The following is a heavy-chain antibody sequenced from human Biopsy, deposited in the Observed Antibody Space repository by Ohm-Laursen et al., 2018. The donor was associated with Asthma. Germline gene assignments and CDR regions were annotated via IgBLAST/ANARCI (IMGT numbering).Heavy chain of an antibody. CDR1: GFSLRTPGVG. V-gene: IGHV2-5*02. J-gene: IGHJ5*02. CDR3: ALSQDSGFDDHSPSWFDP. Sequence: PQTLTLTCSFSGFSLRTPGVGVGWIRQSPGKALEWLALIYLADYNLFRPSLKRRLTITKDPSENQVVLTMTKMNPVDSGTYYCALSQDSGFDDHSPSWFDPWGQGTLVTVSS. D-gene: IGHD3-9*01. CDR2: IYLADYN.